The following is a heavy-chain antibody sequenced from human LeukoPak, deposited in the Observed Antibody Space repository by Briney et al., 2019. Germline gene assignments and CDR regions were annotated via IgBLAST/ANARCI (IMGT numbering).Heavy chain of an antibody. V-gene: IGHV4-59*01. D-gene: IGHD3-10*01. J-gene: IGHJ5*02. CDR3: ASALGSGSYHWFDP. CDR1: GDSISSYY. Sequence: SETLSLTCTVSGDSISSYYWSWIRQPPGKGLEWIGYIYYSGSTNYNTSLKSRVTISVDTSQNQFSLKLSSVTAADTAVYYCASALGSGSYHWFDPWGQGTLVTVSS. CDR2: IYYSGST.